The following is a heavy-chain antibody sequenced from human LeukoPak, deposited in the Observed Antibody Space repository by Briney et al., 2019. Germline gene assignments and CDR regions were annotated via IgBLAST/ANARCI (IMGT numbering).Heavy chain of an antibody. J-gene: IGHJ5*02. CDR1: GFTFSSYE. Sequence: PGGSLRLSCAASGFTFSSYEMNWVRQAPGKGLEWVSSISSSSNYIYYADSVKGRFTISRDNAKNSLYLQVNSLRAEDTAVYYCARDPSSGWYLKGWFDPWGQGTLVTVSS. CDR3: ARDPSSGWYLKGWFDP. V-gene: IGHV3-21*01. D-gene: IGHD6-19*01. CDR2: ISSSSNYI.